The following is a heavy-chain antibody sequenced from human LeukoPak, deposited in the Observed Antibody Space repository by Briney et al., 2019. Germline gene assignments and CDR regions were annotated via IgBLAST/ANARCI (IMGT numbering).Heavy chain of an antibody. D-gene: IGHD3-22*01. V-gene: IGHV3-73*01. CDR1: GFAFSGSA. CDR3: TRRENYYDSSGYYYFRDY. CDR2: IRSKANSYAT. J-gene: IGHJ4*02. Sequence: GGSLRLSCAASGFAFSGSAMHWVRQASGKGLEWVGRIRSKANSYATAYAASVKGRFTISRDDSKNTAYLQMNSLKTEDTAVYYCTRRENYYDSSGYYYFRDYWGQGTLVTVSS.